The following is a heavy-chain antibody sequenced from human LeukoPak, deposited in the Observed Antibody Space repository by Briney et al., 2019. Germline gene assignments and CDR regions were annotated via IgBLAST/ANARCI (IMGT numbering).Heavy chain of an antibody. J-gene: IGHJ4*02. CDR1: GGSFSGYY. D-gene: IGHD6-19*01. V-gene: IGHV4-34*01. CDR3: ARRRIAVAGRGLDY. CDR2: INHSGST. Sequence: SETLSLTCAVYGGSFSGYYWSWIRQPPGKGLEWIGEINHSGSTNYNPSLKSRVTISVDTSKNQFSLKLSSVTAADTAVYYCARRRIAVAGRGLDYWGQGTLVTVSS.